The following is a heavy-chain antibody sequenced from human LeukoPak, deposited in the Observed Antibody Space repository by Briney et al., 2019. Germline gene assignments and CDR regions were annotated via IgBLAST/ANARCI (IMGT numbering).Heavy chain of an antibody. J-gene: IGHJ4*02. Sequence: GGSLRLSCAASTFTFSNYWMSWVRQAPGKGLEWVANIKQDGSEKYYVDSVKGRFTISRDNAKTSLYLQMNSLRAEDTAVYYCARERYFDYWGQGTLVTVSS. CDR2: IKQDGSEK. CDR1: TFTFSNYW. V-gene: IGHV3-7*03. CDR3: ARERYFDY.